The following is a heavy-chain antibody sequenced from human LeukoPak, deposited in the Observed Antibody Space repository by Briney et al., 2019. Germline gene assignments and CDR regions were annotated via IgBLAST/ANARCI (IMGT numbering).Heavy chain of an antibody. Sequence: GGSLRLSCAASGFTFSTHDVNWVRQAPGKGLEWVAVISYDGSNKYYADSVKGRFTISRDNSKNTLYLQMNSLRAEDTAVYYCARDHSGYDWEYAFDIWGQGTMVTVSS. V-gene: IGHV3-30-3*01. CDR3: ARDHSGYDWEYAFDI. CDR2: ISYDGSNK. D-gene: IGHD5-12*01. J-gene: IGHJ3*02. CDR1: GFTFSTHD.